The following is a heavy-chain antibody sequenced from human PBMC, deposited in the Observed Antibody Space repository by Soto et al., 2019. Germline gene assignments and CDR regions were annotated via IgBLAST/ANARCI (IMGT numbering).Heavy chain of an antibody. CDR1: GFTFSSYS. V-gene: IGHV3-21*01. D-gene: IGHD4-17*01. J-gene: IGHJ4*02. CDR3: ARDRAHYGGNYFDY. CDR2: ISSSSSYI. Sequence: EVQLVESGGGLVKPGGSLRLSCAASGFTFSSYSMNWVRQAPGKGLEWVSSISSSSSYIYYADSVKGRFIISRDNAKNSLYLQMNSLRAEDTAVYYCARDRAHYGGNYFDYWGQGTLVTVSS.